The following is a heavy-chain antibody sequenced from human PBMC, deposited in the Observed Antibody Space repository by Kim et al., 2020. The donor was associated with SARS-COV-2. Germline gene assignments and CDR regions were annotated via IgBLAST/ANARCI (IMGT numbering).Heavy chain of an antibody. CDR3: ARLGSGWGHYYYGMDV. D-gene: IGHD6-19*01. J-gene: IGHJ6*02. V-gene: IGHV4-39*01. Sequence: SETLYLTCTVSGGSISSSSYYWGWIRQPPGKGLEWIGSIYYSGSTYYNPSLKSRVTISVDTSKNQFSLKLSSVTAADTAVYYCARLGSGWGHYYYGMDVWGQGTTVTVSS. CDR1: GGSISSSSYY. CDR2: IYYSGST.